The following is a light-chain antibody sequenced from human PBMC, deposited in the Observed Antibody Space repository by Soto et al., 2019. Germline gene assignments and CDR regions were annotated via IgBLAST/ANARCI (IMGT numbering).Light chain of an antibody. Sequence: IRMTQSPSSLPASTGDRVTITCRAGQGISSYLAWYQQKPGKAPKLLIYAASTLQSGVPSRFRGSGSGTDFTLTISCLQSEDFATYYCQQYYSSPRTFGQGTKVDIK. V-gene: IGKV1-8*01. CDR3: QQYYSSPRT. CDR1: QGISSY. J-gene: IGKJ1*01. CDR2: AAS.